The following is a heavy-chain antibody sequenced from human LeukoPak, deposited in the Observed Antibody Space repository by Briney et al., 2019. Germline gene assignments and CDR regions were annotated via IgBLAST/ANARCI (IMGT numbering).Heavy chain of an antibody. Sequence: GGSLRLSCAASGFTFSSYAMSWVRQAPGQGLEWVSAISGSGGSTYYADSVKGRFTISRDNSKNTLYLQMNSLRAEDTAVYYCAKDRWGCSSTSCYDGYFDYWGQGTLVTVSS. CDR1: GFTFSSYA. CDR3: AKDRWGCSSTSCYDGYFDY. V-gene: IGHV3-23*01. J-gene: IGHJ4*02. CDR2: ISGSGGST. D-gene: IGHD2-2*01.